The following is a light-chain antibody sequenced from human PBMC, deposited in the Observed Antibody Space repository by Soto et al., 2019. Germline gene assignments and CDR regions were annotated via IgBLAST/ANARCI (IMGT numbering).Light chain of an antibody. J-gene: IGKJ1*01. Sequence: EIVLTQSPATLSLSPGERATLSCRASQSVSSYLAWYQQKPGQAPRLLIYGASNRATGIPARFSGSGSGTEFTLTISSLQPEDFATYFCQQYNTYPWTFGHGTKVEVK. CDR2: GAS. CDR1: QSVSSY. V-gene: IGKV3-11*01. CDR3: QQYNTYPWT.